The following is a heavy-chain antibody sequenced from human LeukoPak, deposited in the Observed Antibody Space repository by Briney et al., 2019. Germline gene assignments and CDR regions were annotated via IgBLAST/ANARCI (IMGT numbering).Heavy chain of an antibody. CDR1: GFISINAW. CDR3: RYFDY. Sequence: GGSLRLSCAASGFISINAWMSWVRQAPGKGLEWVGRIKSKTDGGTTDYAAPVKGRFTISRDDSDNTLYLQMDSLEIEDTAVYYCRYFDYWGQGTLVTVSS. CDR2: IKSKTDGGTT. J-gene: IGHJ4*02. V-gene: IGHV3-15*01.